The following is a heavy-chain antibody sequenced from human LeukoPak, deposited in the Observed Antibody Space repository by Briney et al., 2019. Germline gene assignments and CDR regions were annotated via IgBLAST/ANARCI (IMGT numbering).Heavy chain of an antibody. J-gene: IGHJ4*02. Sequence: ASVKVSCKASGYTFTSYDINWVRQATGQGLEWMGWMNPNSGNTGYAQKFQGRVTMTRNTSISTAYMEPSSLRSEDTAVYYCARRITIFGVARDYWGQGTLVTVSS. D-gene: IGHD3-3*01. V-gene: IGHV1-8*01. CDR3: ARRITIFGVARDY. CDR1: GYTFTSYD. CDR2: MNPNSGNT.